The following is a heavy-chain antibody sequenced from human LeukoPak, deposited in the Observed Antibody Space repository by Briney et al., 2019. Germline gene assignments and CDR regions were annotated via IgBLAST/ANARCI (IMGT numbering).Heavy chain of an antibody. CDR3: ARKRNRGTFDY. CDR2: IYSSGST. V-gene: IGHV4-61*02. Sequence: SQTLSLTCTVSGGSISSGNYFWNWIRQPAGKKLEWIGRIYSSGSTDYNPSLQSRVTISADTSKNQVSLRLTSVTAADTAVYYCARKRNRGTFDYWGQGTLVTVSS. D-gene: IGHD1-14*01. J-gene: IGHJ4*02. CDR1: GGSISSGNYF.